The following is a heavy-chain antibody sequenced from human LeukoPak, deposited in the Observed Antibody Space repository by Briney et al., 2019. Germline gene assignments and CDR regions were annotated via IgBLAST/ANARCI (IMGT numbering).Heavy chain of an antibody. CDR1: GIILSSYW. V-gene: IGHV3-7*01. CDR2: IKQDGSEK. D-gene: IGHD6-19*01. J-gene: IGHJ5*01. CDR3: AREFRSGYNSRWFDY. Sequence: GGSLTLSCAASGIILSSYWMSWVRQAPGKGLEWVANIKQDGSEKWYVDSVKGRFTISRDNAKNSLYLQMNSLRVEDTAVYYCAREFRSGYNSRWFDYWGQGTLVTVPS.